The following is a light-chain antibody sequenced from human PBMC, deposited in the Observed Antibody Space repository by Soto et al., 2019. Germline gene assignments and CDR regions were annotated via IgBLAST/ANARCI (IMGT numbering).Light chain of an antibody. CDR1: QSISNY. J-gene: IGKJ2*01. CDR3: QQYGGSPRT. V-gene: IGKV3-20*01. Sequence: EIVLTQSPGTLSLSPGERATLSCRASQSISNYLAWYQQRPGQSPRLLIYAASSRATGVPDRFSGGGSATDFNLTVSRLETEDFAVYYCQQYGGSPRTFGQGTKLEIK. CDR2: AAS.